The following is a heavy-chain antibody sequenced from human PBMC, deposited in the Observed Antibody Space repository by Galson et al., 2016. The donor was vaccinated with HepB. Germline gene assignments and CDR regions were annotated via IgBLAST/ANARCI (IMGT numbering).Heavy chain of an antibody. CDR1: GYTFTNYY. CDR2: INPSAGST. Sequence: SVKVSCKAFGYTFTNYYMHWVRQAPGQGLEWMGIINPSAGSTNYAQKFQGRVTMTRDTSTSTVYMELSSLRSEDTAVYYCARDGKYSGYDFPYFYYFDYWGQGTLVGVSS. CDR3: ARDGKYSGYDFPYFYYFDY. V-gene: IGHV1-46*01. D-gene: IGHD5-12*01. J-gene: IGHJ4*02.